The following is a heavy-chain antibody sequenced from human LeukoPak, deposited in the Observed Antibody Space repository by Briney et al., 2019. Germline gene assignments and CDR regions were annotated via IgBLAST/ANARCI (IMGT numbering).Heavy chain of an antibody. J-gene: IGHJ4*02. CDR3: ARDLSAGYCSGGSCYAPYY. Sequence: TGGPLRLSCAASGFTFSSYAMHWVRQAPGKGLEWVAVISYDGSNKYYADSVKGRFTISRDNSKNTLYLQMNSLRAEDTAVYYCARDLSAGYCSGGSCYAPYYWGQGTLVIVSS. D-gene: IGHD2-15*01. CDR2: ISYDGSNK. CDR1: GFTFSSYA. V-gene: IGHV3-30-3*01.